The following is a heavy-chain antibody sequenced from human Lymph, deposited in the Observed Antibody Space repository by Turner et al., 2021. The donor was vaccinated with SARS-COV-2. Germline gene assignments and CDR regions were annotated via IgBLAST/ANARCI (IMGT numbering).Heavy chain of an antibody. CDR2: ISYDGSNK. D-gene: IGHD3-3*01. CDR3: AKVRSSFGVVIGGMDV. Sequence: QVQLVESGGGVVQLGRSLRLSCAASGFTFSRYAMHWVRQAPGKGLEWVTVISYDGSNKYYADSVKGRFTISRDNSKNTLYLQMNSLRAEDTAVYYCAKVRSSFGVVIGGMDVWGQGTTVTVSS. CDR1: GFTFSRYA. J-gene: IGHJ6*02. V-gene: IGHV3-30*18.